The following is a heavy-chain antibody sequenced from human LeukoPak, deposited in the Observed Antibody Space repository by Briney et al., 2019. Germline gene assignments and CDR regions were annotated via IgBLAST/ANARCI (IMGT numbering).Heavy chain of an antibody. Sequence: PSETLSLTCAVYGGSFSGYYWSWTRQPPGKGLEWIGEINHSGSTNYNPSLKSRVTISVDTSKNQFSLKLSSVTAADTAVYYCARGKNIVVVVAALNWFDPWGQGTLVTVSS. V-gene: IGHV4-34*01. CDR1: GGSFSGYY. J-gene: IGHJ5*02. D-gene: IGHD2-15*01. CDR2: INHSGST. CDR3: ARGKNIVVVVAALNWFDP.